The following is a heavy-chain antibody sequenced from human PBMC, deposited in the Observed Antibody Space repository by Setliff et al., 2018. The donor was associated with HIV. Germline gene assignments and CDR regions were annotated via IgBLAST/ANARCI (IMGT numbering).Heavy chain of an antibody. J-gene: IGHJ6*03. D-gene: IGHD5-12*01. CDR1: GGSFTNYY. CDR2: INHSGST. Sequence: ASETLSLTCVVYGGSFTNYYWSWIRQPPGKGLECIGEINHSGSTNFNPSLRSRVTISVDTSKNQFSLKVTSVTAADTAVYYCAGEGYSDGWYNYFYYNMGVWGTGTTVIVS. CDR3: AGEGYSDGWYNYFYYNMGV. V-gene: IGHV4-34*01.